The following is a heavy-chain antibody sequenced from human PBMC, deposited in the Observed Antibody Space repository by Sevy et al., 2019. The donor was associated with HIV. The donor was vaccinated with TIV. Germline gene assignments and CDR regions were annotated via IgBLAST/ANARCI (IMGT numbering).Heavy chain of an antibody. CDR3: AREGDGYSGILLQYYMDV. CDR1: GFTFSSYA. CDR2: ISYDGSNK. D-gene: IGHD5-12*01. V-gene: IGHV3-30-3*01. Sequence: AGSLRLSCAASGFTFSSYAMHWVRQAPGKGLEWVAVISYDGSNKYYADSVKGRFTISRDNSKNTLYLQMNSLGAEDTAVYYCAREGDGYSGILLQYYMDVWGKGTTVTVSS. J-gene: IGHJ6*03.